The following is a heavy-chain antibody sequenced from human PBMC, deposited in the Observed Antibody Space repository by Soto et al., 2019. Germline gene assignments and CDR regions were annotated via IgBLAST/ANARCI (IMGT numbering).Heavy chain of an antibody. V-gene: IGHV1-2*04. CDR1: GYTFTVYY. Sequence: ASVKVSCKASGYTFTVYYMHWVRQAPGQGLEWMGWTNPNSGGTNYAQKFQGWVTMTRDTSISTAYMELSRLRSDDTAVYYCASTMVRGNYYGMDVWGQGTTVTVSS. CDR2: TNPNSGGT. J-gene: IGHJ6*02. CDR3: ASTMVRGNYYGMDV. D-gene: IGHD3-10*01.